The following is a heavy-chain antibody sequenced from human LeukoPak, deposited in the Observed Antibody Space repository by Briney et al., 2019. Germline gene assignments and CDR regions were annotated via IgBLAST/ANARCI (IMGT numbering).Heavy chain of an antibody. Sequence: SETLSLTCSVSGYSISSGYYWGWIRQPPGKGLEWIRTIYHSGNTYYNPSLKSRVTISVDTSKNQFSLKLSSVTAADTAAYYCARDPSLPGASDIWGQGTMVTVCS. D-gene: IGHD3-16*01. CDR3: ARDPSLPGASDI. CDR1: GYSISSGYY. CDR2: IYHSGNT. J-gene: IGHJ3*02. V-gene: IGHV4-38-2*02.